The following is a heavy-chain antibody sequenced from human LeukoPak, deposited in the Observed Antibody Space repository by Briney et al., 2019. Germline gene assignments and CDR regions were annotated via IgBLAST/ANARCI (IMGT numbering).Heavy chain of an antibody. CDR1: GFTFSNAW. CDR2: IKSKTDGGTT. CDR3: TTVAIWFGELLFDY. Sequence: GGSLSLSCAASGFTFSNAWMSWVRQAPGKGLEWVGRIKSKTDGGTTDYAAPVKGRFTISRDDSKNTLYLQMNSLKTEDTAVYYCTTVAIWFGELLFDYWGQGTLVTVSS. J-gene: IGHJ4*02. D-gene: IGHD3-10*01. V-gene: IGHV3-15*01.